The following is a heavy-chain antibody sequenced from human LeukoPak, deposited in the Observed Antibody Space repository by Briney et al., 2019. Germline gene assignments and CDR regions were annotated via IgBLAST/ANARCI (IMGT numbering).Heavy chain of an antibody. CDR3: ARDSRYDILTGYGNWFDP. J-gene: IGHJ5*02. Sequence: GGSLRLSCAASGFSFSNYGMNWVRQAPGKGLEWVAVISYDGSNKYYADSVKGRFTISRDNSKNTLYLQMNSLRAEDTAVYYCARDSRYDILTGYGNWFDPWGQGTLVTVSS. CDR1: GFSFSNYG. V-gene: IGHV3-30*03. D-gene: IGHD3-9*01. CDR2: ISYDGSNK.